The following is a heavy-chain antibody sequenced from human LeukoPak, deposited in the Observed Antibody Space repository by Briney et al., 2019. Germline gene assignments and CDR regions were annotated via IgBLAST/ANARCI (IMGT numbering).Heavy chain of an antibody. J-gene: IGHJ4*02. Sequence: SETLSLTCTVSGGSISGYYWSWLRQPAGKGLEWIGRIYATGSTDYNPSLKSRVTTSVDGSKNQVSLRLNSVTAADTAVYYCARTGSGWDTAPRFDYWGQGTLVTVSS. D-gene: IGHD6-19*01. CDR2: IYATGST. V-gene: IGHV4-4*07. CDR3: ARTGSGWDTAPRFDY. CDR1: GGSISGYY.